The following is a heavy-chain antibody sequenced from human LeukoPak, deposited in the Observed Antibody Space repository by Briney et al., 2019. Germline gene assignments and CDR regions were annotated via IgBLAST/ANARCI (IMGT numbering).Heavy chain of an antibody. J-gene: IGHJ4*02. CDR2: INPNSGGT. CDR3: ARDLRSWLGPFDY. D-gene: IGHD6-19*01. V-gene: IGHV1-2*06. Sequence: ASVKVSCKASGYTFTGYYMHWVRQAPGQGLEWMGRINPNSGGTNYAQKFQGRVTMTRDTSISTAYMELSSLRSEDTAVYYCARDLRSWLGPFDYWGQGTLVTVSS. CDR1: GYTFTGYY.